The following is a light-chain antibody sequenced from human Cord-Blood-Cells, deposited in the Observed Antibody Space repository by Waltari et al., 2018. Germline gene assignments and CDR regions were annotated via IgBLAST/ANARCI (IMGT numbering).Light chain of an antibody. CDR1: SSNIGSNT. J-gene: IGLJ3*02. CDR2: SNN. CDR3: AAWDDSLNGPV. V-gene: IGLV1-44*01. Sequence: QSVLTQPPSASGTHGQRVTISCSGSSSNIGSNTVNWYQQLPGTAPKLLLYSNNQRPSGVPDRCSGSKSGTSASLAISGLQSEDEADYYCAAWDDSLNGPVFGGGTKLTVL.